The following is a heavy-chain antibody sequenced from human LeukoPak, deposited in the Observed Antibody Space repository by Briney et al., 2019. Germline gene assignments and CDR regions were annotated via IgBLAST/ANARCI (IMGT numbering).Heavy chain of an antibody. D-gene: IGHD3-3*01. J-gene: IGHJ5*02. CDR1: GFTFSSYA. CDR2: ISGSGDNL. CDR3: ARDRGYYDFSP. V-gene: IGHV3-23*01. Sequence: GGSLRLSCSASGFTFSSYAMSWVRQAPGKGLEWVSAISGSGDNLYFADSVKGRFAISRDNSKNTLYLQMNSLRAEDTAVYYCARDRGYYDFSPGGQGTLVTVSS.